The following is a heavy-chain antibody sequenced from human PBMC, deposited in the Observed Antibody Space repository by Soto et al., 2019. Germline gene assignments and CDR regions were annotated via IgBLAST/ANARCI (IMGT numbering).Heavy chain of an antibody. Sequence: GESLKISCKGSGYSFTTYWIGWVRQMPGKGLEGMVIIYPGDSDTRYSPSFQGQVTISADKSINTTYLQWSSLKASDTAIYYCARRGKEDYYYGMDVWGQGTTVTVSS. J-gene: IGHJ6*02. CDR3: ARRGKEDYYYGMDV. CDR2: IYPGDSDT. V-gene: IGHV5-51*01. CDR1: GYSFTTYW.